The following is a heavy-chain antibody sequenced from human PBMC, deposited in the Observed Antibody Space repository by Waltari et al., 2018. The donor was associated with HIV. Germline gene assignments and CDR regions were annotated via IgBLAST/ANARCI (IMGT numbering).Heavy chain of an antibody. CDR2: ISAYNGNT. V-gene: IGHV1-18*01. CDR3: AREQSIMITFGGVMPYGMDV. CDR1: GYTFTSYG. Sequence: QVQLVQSGAEVKKPGASVKVSCKASGYTFTSYGISWVRQAPGQGLEWMGWISAYNGNTNYAQKLQGRVTMTTDTSTSTAYMELRSLRSDDTAVYYCAREQSIMITFGGVMPYGMDVWGQGTTVTVSS. D-gene: IGHD3-16*01. J-gene: IGHJ6*02.